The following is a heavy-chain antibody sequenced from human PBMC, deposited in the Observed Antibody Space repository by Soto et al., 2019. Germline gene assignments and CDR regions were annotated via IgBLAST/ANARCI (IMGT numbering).Heavy chain of an antibody. Sequence: PGESLKISCKGSGYSFTSYWIGWVRQMPGKGLERMGIIYPGDSDTRYSPSFQGQVTISADKSISTAYLQWSSLKASDTAMYYCARHGSSGGIYYFYYGMDVWGQGTTVTVSS. D-gene: IGHD2-15*01. J-gene: IGHJ6*02. CDR1: GYSFTSYW. CDR2: IYPGDSDT. CDR3: ARHGSSGGIYYFYYGMDV. V-gene: IGHV5-51*01.